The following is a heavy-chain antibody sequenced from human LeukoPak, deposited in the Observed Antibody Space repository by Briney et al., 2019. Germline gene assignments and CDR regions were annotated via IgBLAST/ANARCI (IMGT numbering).Heavy chain of an antibody. D-gene: IGHD5-18*01. J-gene: IGHJ4*02. CDR3: ARETWIQLWLFDY. CDR2: IRYDGSNK. Sequence: GGSLRPSCAASGFTFSSYGMHWVRQAPGKGLEWVAFIRYDGSNKYYADSVKGRFTISRDNSKNSLYLQMNSLRAEDTAVYYCARETWIQLWLFDYWGQGTLVTVSS. CDR1: GFTFSSYG. V-gene: IGHV3-30*02.